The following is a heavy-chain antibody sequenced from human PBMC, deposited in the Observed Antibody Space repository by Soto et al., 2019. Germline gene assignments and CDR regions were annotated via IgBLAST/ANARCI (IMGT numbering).Heavy chain of an antibody. CDR1: GFTFSNAW. Sequence: EVQLVESGGGLVQPGGSLRLSCAASGFTFSNAWMSWVRQAPGKGLEWVGRIKSKTDGGTTDYAAPVKGRFTISRDDSKNTLYLQMNSLKTEDTAVYYCTTDTGYSSSWWIYYYYYMDVWGKGTTVTVSS. CDR2: IKSKTDGGTT. D-gene: IGHD6-13*01. V-gene: IGHV3-15*01. J-gene: IGHJ6*03. CDR3: TTDTGYSSSWWIYYYYYMDV.